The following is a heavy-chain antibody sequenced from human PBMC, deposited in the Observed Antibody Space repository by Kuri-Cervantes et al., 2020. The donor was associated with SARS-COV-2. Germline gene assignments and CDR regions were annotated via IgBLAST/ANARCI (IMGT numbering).Heavy chain of an antibody. J-gene: IGHJ4*02. CDR3: ASCTSCYFGDYRVTFDY. Sequence: SVKVSCKASGYTFTSYDINWVRQATGQGLEWMGGIIPIFGTANYAQKFQGRVTITTDESTSTAYMELSSLRSEDTAVYYCASCTSCYFGDYRVTFDYWGQGTLVTVSS. CDR1: GYTFTSYD. V-gene: IGHV1-69*05. D-gene: IGHD2-2*01. CDR2: IIPIFGTA.